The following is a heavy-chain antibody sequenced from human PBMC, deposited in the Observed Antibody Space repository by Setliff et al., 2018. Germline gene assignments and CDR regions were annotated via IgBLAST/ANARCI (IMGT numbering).Heavy chain of an antibody. J-gene: IGHJ5*02. CDR3: ARDLIRGAPNWFDP. V-gene: IGHV3-53*01. Sequence: AGGSLRLSCAASGFIVSDKHMTWVRQAPGKGLEWVSVIYNSGSTYYADSVKGRFTISRDNAKSSLYLQMNSLRAEDTAVYYCARDLIRGAPNWFDPWGQGTLVTVSS. D-gene: IGHD3-10*01. CDR1: GFIVSDKH. CDR2: IYNSGST.